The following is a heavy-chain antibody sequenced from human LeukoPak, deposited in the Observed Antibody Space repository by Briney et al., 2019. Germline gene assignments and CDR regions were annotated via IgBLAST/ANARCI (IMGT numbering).Heavy chain of an antibody. CDR3: ARAVAVAGTFKFDL. CDR1: GGSISGNY. J-gene: IGHJ5*02. Sequence: PSETLSLTCTVSGGSISGNYWTWIRQPPGKGLDYIGHVFYTGSTNYSPSLKSRVTVSIDTSKSHFSLKLTSVTAADTAVYYCARAVAVAGTFKFDLWGQGTLVTVSS. V-gene: IGHV4-59*01. D-gene: IGHD6-19*01. CDR2: VFYTGST.